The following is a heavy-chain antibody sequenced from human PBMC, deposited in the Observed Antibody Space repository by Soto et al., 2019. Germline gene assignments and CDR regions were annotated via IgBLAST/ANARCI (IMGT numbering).Heavy chain of an antibody. CDR1: GFTFNSYD. V-gene: IGHV3-30*18. CDR2: ISYDGNKK. CDR3: AKDYSGGWHCFDY. Sequence: QVQLVESGGGVVQPGRSLRLSCAASGFTFNSYDMHWVRQAPGKGLEWVAVISYDGNKKYYADSVKGRFTISRDNSKNTLDLQMNSLRAEDTAVYYCAKDYSGGWHCFDYWGQGTLVTVSS. J-gene: IGHJ4*02. D-gene: IGHD6-19*01.